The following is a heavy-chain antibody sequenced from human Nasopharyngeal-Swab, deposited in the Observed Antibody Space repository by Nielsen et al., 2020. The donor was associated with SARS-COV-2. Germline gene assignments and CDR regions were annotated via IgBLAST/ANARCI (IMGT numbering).Heavy chain of an antibody. CDR3: ARVAHYYDSSGYPYAFDI. V-gene: IGHV1-69*13. J-gene: IGHJ3*02. D-gene: IGHD3-22*01. CDR2: IIPIFGTA. Sequence: SVKVSCKASEGTFNSYAISWARQAPGQGLEWMGGIIPIFGTANYAQKFQGRVTITADESTSTAYMELSSLRSEDTAVYYCARVAHYYDSSGYPYAFDIWGQGTMVTVSS. CDR1: EGTFNSYA.